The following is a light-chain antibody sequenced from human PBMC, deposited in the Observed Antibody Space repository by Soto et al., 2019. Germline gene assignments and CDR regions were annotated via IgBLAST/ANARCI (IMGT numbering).Light chain of an antibody. J-gene: IGKJ2*01. CDR3: QQYNDWPPMYS. Sequence: EIVMTQSPATLSVSPGERATLSCRACQSISNNLAWYQQKPGQAPRLLIYGASTRATGIPARFSGSGSGTEFTLSISSLQSEDFALYYCQQYNDWPPMYSFGQGTNLEIK. CDR2: GAS. V-gene: IGKV3-15*01. CDR1: QSISNN.